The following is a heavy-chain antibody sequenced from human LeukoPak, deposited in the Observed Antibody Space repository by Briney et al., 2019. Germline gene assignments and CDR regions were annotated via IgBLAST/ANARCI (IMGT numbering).Heavy chain of an antibody. V-gene: IGHV3-30*04. Sequence: GGSLRLSCAASGFTFSSYAMHWVRQAPGKGLEWVAVISYDGSNKYYADSVKGRFTISRDNSKNTLYLQMNSLRAEDTAVYYCARNSGYRYCSGGSCPSAFDYWGQGTLVTVSS. D-gene: IGHD2-15*01. CDR3: ARNSGYRYCSGGSCPSAFDY. J-gene: IGHJ4*02. CDR1: GFTFSSYA. CDR2: ISYDGSNK.